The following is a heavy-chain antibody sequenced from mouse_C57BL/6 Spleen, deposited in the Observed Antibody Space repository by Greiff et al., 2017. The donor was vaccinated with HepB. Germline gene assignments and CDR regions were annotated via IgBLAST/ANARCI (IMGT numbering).Heavy chain of an antibody. V-gene: IGHV1-52*01. CDR3: ARYGSSYGWYFDV. CDR2: IYPADSET. Sequence: QVQLQQPGAELVRPGSSVKLSCKASGYTFTSYWMHWVKQRPIQGLEWIGNIYPADSETHYNQKFKDKATLTVDKSSSTAYMQLSSLTSEDSAVYYCARYGSSYGWYFDVWGTGTTVTVSS. D-gene: IGHD1-1*01. CDR1: GYTFTSYW. J-gene: IGHJ1*03.